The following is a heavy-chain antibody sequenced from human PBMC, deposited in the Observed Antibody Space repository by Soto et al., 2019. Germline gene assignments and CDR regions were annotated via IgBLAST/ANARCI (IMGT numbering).Heavy chain of an antibody. CDR3: ARGGGSQFCWFDA. J-gene: IGHJ5*02. CDR1: GFSFMYYW. V-gene: IGHV5-51*01. CDR2: IYPRDSDT. Sequence: EVQLVQSGAEVKKPGESLKISCKASGFSFMYYWIGWVRQMPGKGLEWMGFIYPRDSDTKYSPYFQGQVTISVDTSISTAYLQWSSLKSSDTAIYYCARGGGSQFCWFDAWGQGTLVTVSS. D-gene: IGHD3-16*01.